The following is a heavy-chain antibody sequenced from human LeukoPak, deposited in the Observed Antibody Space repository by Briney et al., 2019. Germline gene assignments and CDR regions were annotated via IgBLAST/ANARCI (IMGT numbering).Heavy chain of an antibody. Sequence: ASVKVSCKASGFTFTSSAVQWVRQARGQRLEWIGWIVVGSGNTNYAQKFQERVTITRDMSTSTAYMELSSLRSEDTAVYYCAADSSSWYTAFAFDYWGQGTLVTVSS. CDR2: IVVGSGNT. CDR3: AADSSSWYTAFAFDY. CDR1: GFTFTSSA. J-gene: IGHJ4*02. D-gene: IGHD6-13*01. V-gene: IGHV1-58*01.